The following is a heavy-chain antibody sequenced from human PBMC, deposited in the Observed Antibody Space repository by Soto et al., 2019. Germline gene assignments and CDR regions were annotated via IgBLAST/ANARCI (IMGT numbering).Heavy chain of an antibody. J-gene: IGHJ4*02. CDR3: ATRDPGHY. V-gene: IGHV1-46*01. Sequence: ASVKVSFKASGYTFTTYYMHWVRQAPGQGLEWMGIISPDGGRTSYSQKFQGRVTMTRXXXXXXVXMXLXXXRSEVTAVYYCATRDPGHYWGQGTLVTVSS. CDR2: ISPDGGRT. CDR1: GYTFTTYY.